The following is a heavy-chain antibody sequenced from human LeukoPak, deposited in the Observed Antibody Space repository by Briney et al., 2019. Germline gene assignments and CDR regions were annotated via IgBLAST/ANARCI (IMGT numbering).Heavy chain of an antibody. V-gene: IGHV4-59*08. D-gene: IGHD1-26*01. CDR2: IYHTGTT. CDR3: ARLDSGDHGNIPH. Sequence: SETLSLTCTVSGGSLSPYYWTWIRQPPGKGLEWIGYIYHTGTTRYNPSLNSRVTIPVETSKNQFSLRLNSVTAADTAIYYCARLDSGDHGNIPHWGQGTLVTVSS. CDR1: GGSLSPYY. J-gene: IGHJ1*01.